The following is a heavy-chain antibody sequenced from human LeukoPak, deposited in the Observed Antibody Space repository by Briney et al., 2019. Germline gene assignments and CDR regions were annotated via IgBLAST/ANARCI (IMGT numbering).Heavy chain of an antibody. J-gene: IGHJ4*02. CDR2: INHSGST. D-gene: IGHD6-6*01. Sequence: SETLSLTCAVYGGSFSGYYWSWIRQPPGKGLEWIGEINHSGSTNYNPSLKSRVTISVDKSKNQFSLKLSSVTAADTAVYYCARYSFSSSSPFDYWGQGTLVTVSS. CDR3: ARYSFSSSSPFDY. CDR1: GGSFSGYY. V-gene: IGHV4-34*01.